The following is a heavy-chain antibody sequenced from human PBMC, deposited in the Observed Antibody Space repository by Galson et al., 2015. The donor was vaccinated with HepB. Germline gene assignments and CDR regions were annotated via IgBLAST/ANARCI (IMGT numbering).Heavy chain of an antibody. J-gene: IGHJ4*02. D-gene: IGHD2-2*01. V-gene: IGHV1-69*10. CDR3: ARGGRCSSTSCFLDH. Sequence: LEWMGGIINVLDIANYAEKFQGRVTITADKATSTAYMELSSLRSEDTAVYYCARGGRCSSTSCFLDHWGQGTLVTVSS. CDR2: IINVLDIA.